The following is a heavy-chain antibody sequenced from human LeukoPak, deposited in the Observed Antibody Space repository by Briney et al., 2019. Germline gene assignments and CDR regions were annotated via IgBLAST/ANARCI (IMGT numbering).Heavy chain of an antibody. J-gene: IGHJ6*03. Sequence: GGSLRLSCAASGFTFSSYAMHWVRQAPGKGLEYVSAISSNGGSTYYANSVKGRFTISRDNSKNTLYLQMGSLRAEDMAVYYCARARGDQFYYYYMDVWGKGTTVTVSS. CDR2: ISSNGGST. CDR3: ARARGDQFYYYYMDV. V-gene: IGHV3-64*01. D-gene: IGHD3-16*01. CDR1: GFTFSSYA.